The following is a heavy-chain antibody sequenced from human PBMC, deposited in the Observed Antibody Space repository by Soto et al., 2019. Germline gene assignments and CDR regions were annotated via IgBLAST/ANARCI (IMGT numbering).Heavy chain of an antibody. CDR3: ARGGYGDNSEEAFHI. D-gene: IGHD5-18*01. Sequence: GESLKISCKGSGYTFTTYWIGWVRQLPGTGLEWMGIVSSGDSNTKYSPSFQGQVTISADKSINTAYLQWSSLKASDTAMYYCARGGYGDNSEEAFHIWGPGTMVTVSS. J-gene: IGHJ3*02. CDR2: VSSGDSNT. CDR1: GYTFTTYW. V-gene: IGHV5-51*01.